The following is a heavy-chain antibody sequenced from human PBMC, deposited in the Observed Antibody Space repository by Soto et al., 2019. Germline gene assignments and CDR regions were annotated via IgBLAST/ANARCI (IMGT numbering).Heavy chain of an antibody. Sequence: GESLKISCKASGFTFTDYWIGWLRQMPGKGLEWMGIIFPDDSDIKYSTSLQGQVIISADRSITTAYLQMSSLKASDTAIYYCAKLPPRAQSLVRYYFDYWGQGTPVTVSS. J-gene: IGHJ4*02. CDR2: IFPDDSDI. CDR3: AKLPPRAQSLVRYYFDY. D-gene: IGHD3-10*01. CDR1: GFTFTDYW. V-gene: IGHV5-51*01.